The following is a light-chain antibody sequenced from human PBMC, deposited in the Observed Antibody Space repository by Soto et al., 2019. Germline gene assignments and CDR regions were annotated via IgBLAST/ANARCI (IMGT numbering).Light chain of an antibody. J-gene: IGLJ2*01. V-gene: IGLV3-21*04. Sequence: SYELTQPPSVSVAPGKTASIPCGGDNIGSKSVHWYQQRPGQAPVLVINNEVDRPSGIPERFTGSNSGNTATLTITRVDAGDEADYYCRGWDSDSDHPVFGGGTKVTVL. CDR2: NEV. CDR3: RGWDSDSDHPV. CDR1: NIGSKS.